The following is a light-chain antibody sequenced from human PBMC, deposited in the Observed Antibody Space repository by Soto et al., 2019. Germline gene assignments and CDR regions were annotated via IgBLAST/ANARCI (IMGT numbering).Light chain of an antibody. J-gene: IGKJ4*01. CDR2: GAS. Sequence: EIVMTQSPVTLSVSPGGRATLSCRASQSISDTLAWYQQKPGQAPRLLIHGASTRAPGFPARFSGSGSGTDFTLTISSLQSEDFATYYCQQTYSTVLSFGGGTKVEI. CDR1: QSISDT. V-gene: IGKV3-15*01. CDR3: QQTYSTVLS.